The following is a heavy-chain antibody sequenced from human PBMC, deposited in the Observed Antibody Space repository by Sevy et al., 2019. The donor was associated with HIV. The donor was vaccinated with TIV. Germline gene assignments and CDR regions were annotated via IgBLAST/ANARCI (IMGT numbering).Heavy chain of an antibody. CDR2: IRSTAEGGTT. CDR1: GFTFADYT. J-gene: IGHJ6*02. D-gene: IGHD3-10*01. Sequence: GGSLRLSCLGSGFTFADYTLSWVRQAPGKGLEWVGFIRSTAEGGTTEYAASVKGRFTISRDDSKSIAFLHMKSLKAEDTGVYYCTRENYFGSGSNYYYGMDVWGRGTTVTVSS. CDR3: TRENYFGSGSNYYYGMDV. V-gene: IGHV3-49*04.